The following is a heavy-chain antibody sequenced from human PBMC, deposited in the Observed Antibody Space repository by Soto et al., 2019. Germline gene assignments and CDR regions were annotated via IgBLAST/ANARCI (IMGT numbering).Heavy chain of an antibody. CDR2: TRNKANSYTT. V-gene: IGHV3-72*01. J-gene: IGHJ3*02. CDR1: GFTFSDHY. D-gene: IGHD6-19*01. CDR3: AKDQGVGYSSGWYGSAFDI. Sequence: GGSLRLSCAASGFTFSDHYMDWVRQAPGKGLEWVGRTRNKANSYTTEYAASVKGRFTISRDDSKNSLYLQMNSLKTEDTAVYYCAKDQGVGYSSGWYGSAFDIWGQGTMVTVSS.